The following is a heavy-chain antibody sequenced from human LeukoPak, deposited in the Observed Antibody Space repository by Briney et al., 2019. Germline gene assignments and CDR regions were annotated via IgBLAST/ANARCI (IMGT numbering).Heavy chain of an antibody. CDR1: GGSISSYY. CDR2: IYYSGST. D-gene: IGHD2-2*01. V-gene: IGHV4-59*01. CDR3: ARGLPGARWYYFDY. Sequence: SETLSLTCTVSGGSISSYYWSWLRQPPGKGLEWIGYIYYSGSTNYNPSLKSRVSISGDTAKNQVSLKLSSVTAADTAVYYCARGLPGARWYYFDYWGQGTLVTVSS. J-gene: IGHJ4*02.